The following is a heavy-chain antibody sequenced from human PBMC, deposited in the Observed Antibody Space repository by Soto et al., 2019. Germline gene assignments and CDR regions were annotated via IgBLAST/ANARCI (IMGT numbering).Heavy chain of an antibody. V-gene: IGHV1-69*04. CDR1: GGTFSSYT. CDR3: ARESSGGDNWFDP. CDR2: IIPILGIA. J-gene: IGHJ5*02. Sequence: SVKVSCKASGGTFSSYTISWVRQAPGQGLEWMGRIIPILGIANYAQKFQGRVTITADKSTSTAYMELSSLRSEDTAVYYCARESSGGDNWFDPWGQGTLVTVSS. D-gene: IGHD1-26*01.